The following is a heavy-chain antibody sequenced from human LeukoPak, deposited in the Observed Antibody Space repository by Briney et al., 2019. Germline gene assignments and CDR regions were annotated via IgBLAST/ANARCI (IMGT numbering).Heavy chain of an antibody. D-gene: IGHD3-22*01. CDR1: GGTFSSYA. Sequence: SVKVSCKASGGTFSSYAISWVRQAPGQGLEWMGVIIPIFGTANYAQKFQGRVTITADESTSTAYMELSSLRSEDTAVYYCARDYYYDSSGYPGEAFDIWGQGTMVTVSS. V-gene: IGHV1-69*13. CDR3: ARDYYYDSSGYPGEAFDI. J-gene: IGHJ3*02. CDR2: IIPIFGTA.